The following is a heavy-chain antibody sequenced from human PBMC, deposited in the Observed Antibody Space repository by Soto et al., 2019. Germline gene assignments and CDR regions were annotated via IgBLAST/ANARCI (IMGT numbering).Heavy chain of an antibody. J-gene: IGHJ4*02. V-gene: IGHV5-51*01. CDR1: GYSFTSYW. D-gene: IGHD3-22*01. Sequence: GASLKISCKGSGYSFTSYWIGWVRQMPGKGLEWMGIIYPGDSDTRYSPSFQGQVTISADKSISTAYLQWSSLKASDTAMYYCARLYYYDSSGYYNPAAGYYFDCCGQGTLVTVSS. CDR3: ARLYYYDSSGYYNPAAGYYFDC. CDR2: IYPGDSDT.